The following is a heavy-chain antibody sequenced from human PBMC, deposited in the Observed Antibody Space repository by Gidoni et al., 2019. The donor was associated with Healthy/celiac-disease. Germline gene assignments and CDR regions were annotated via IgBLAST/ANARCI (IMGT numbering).Heavy chain of an antibody. Sequence: EVQLVESGGGLVQPGGSRRRSCAASGFTFSSYWMSWHRQAPGKGLGWVAKIKQDGSEKYYVDSVKGRFTISRDNAKNSLYLQMNSLRAEDTAVYDCARGRGVAVFDYWGQGTLVTVSS. CDR2: IKQDGSEK. CDR1: GFTFSSYW. J-gene: IGHJ4*02. V-gene: IGHV3-7*01. CDR3: ARGRGVAVFDY. D-gene: IGHD6-19*01.